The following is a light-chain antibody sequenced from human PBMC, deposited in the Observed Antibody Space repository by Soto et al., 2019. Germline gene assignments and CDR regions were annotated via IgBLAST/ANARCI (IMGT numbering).Light chain of an antibody. V-gene: IGKV3-15*01. Sequence: IVMTHSPATLSVSPGEIATLSCRASQSISSYLAWYQQKPGQAPRLLIYGASTRATDIPARFSGGGSGTEFTLTINSLQSEDVAVYYCHQYNDWPRGTFGQGTKVDIK. CDR1: QSISSY. J-gene: IGKJ1*01. CDR3: HQYNDWPRGT. CDR2: GAS.